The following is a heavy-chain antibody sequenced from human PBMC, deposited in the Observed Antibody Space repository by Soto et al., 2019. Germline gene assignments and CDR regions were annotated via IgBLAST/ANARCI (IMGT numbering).Heavy chain of an antibody. CDR3: ARDRYYDSSGYEVGAFDI. D-gene: IGHD3-22*01. CDR1: GGSVSSGSYY. Sequence: QVQLQESGPGLVKPSETLSLTCTVSGGSVSSGSYYWSWIRQPPGKGLEWIGYIYYSGSTNYSPYLTTRVRISLVTSTDQFILELRSVNAADPAVYYCARDRYYDSSGYEVGAFDIWGQGTMVTVSS. CDR2: IYYSGST. V-gene: IGHV4-61*01. J-gene: IGHJ3*02.